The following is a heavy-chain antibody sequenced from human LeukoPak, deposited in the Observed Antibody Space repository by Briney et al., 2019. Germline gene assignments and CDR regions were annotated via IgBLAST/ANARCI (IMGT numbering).Heavy chain of an antibody. V-gene: IGHV3-7*01. CDR3: AKDKLWGEDYFDY. CDR1: GFSLSAYW. D-gene: IGHD3-16*01. Sequence: GGSLRLSCTASGFSLSAYWMTWVRQAPGKGLEWVANINRDGSQKNHVDSVKGRFTISRDNAENSLFLQMNSLRAEDTAIYYCAKDKLWGEDYFDYWGQGTLVTVSS. CDR2: INRDGSQK. J-gene: IGHJ4*02.